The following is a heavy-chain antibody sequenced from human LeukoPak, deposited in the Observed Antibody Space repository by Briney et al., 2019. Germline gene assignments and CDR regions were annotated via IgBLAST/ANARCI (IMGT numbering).Heavy chain of an antibody. CDR2: INHSGST. CDR1: GGSFSGYY. Sequence: PSETLSLTCAVYGGSFSGYYWSWIRQPPGKGLEWIGEINHSGSTNYNPSLKSRVTISVDTSKNQFSLKLSSVTAADTALYYCAKDLYDILTGYSYKAYCFDYWGQGTLVTVSS. D-gene: IGHD3-9*01. CDR3: AKDLYDILTGYSYKAYCFDY. V-gene: IGHV4-34*01. J-gene: IGHJ4*02.